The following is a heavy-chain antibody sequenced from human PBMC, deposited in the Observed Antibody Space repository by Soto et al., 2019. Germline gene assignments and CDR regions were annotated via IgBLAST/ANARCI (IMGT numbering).Heavy chain of an antibody. Sequence: GGSLRLSCASSGFNFSDYAMIWVRQAPGKGLEWVSGISGSGGTTNYADSVKGRFTISRDNSKNTLYLQMNSLTAEDTAAYFCARAGWGIVLFSYIQHWGQGTRVTVSA. J-gene: IGHJ1*01. CDR2: ISGSGGTT. D-gene: IGHD1-26*01. CDR1: GFNFSDYA. CDR3: ARAGWGIVLFSYIQH. V-gene: IGHV3-23*01.